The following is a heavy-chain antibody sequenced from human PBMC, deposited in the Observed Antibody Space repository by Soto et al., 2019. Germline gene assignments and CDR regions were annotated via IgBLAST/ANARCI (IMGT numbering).Heavy chain of an antibody. CDR1: GYTFTSYA. CDR2: INSGNGNT. Sequence: QVQLVQSGAEVKKPGASVKVSCRASGYTFTSYAMHWVRQAPGQRLEWMGWINSGNGNTKYSQKFQGRVTITRDTYASTAYMELSRFRSEDTAVYYCARGVSPLAVAGTLGSFDYWGHGNMVIVSS. CDR3: ARGVSPLAVAGTLGSFDY. D-gene: IGHD6-19*01. V-gene: IGHV1-3*01. J-gene: IGHJ4*01.